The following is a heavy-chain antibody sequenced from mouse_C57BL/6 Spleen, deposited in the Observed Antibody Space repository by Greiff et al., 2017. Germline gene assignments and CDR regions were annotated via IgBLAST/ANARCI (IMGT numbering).Heavy chain of an antibody. CDR3: ASYRQLRYYAMDY. J-gene: IGHJ4*01. CDR2: LSYDGSN. D-gene: IGHD3-2*02. Sequence: EVKLQQSGPGLVKPSPSLSLSCSVTGYSITSGYYWNWIRQFPGNKLEWMGYLSYDGSNNYNPSLKNRIPITRDTSKNQFFLKLNSVTTEDTATYYCASYRQLRYYAMDYWGQGTSVTVSS. V-gene: IGHV3-6*01. CDR1: GYSITSGYY.